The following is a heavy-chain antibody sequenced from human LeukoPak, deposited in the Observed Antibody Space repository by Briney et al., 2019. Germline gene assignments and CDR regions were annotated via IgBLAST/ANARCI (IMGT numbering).Heavy chain of an antibody. J-gene: IGHJ6*02. D-gene: IGHD4-17*01. CDR3: ARTRDYGDYGGYGMDV. V-gene: IGHV4-59*01. Sequence: SETLSLTCTVSGGSISSYYWSWIRQPPGKGLEWIGYIYYSGSTNYNPSLKSRVTISVDTSKDQFSLKLSSVTAADTAVYYCARTRDYGDYGGYGMDVWGQGTTVTVSS. CDR1: GGSISSYY. CDR2: IYYSGST.